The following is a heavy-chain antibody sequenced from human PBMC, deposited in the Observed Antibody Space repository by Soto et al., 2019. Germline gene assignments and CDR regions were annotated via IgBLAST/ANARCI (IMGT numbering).Heavy chain of an antibody. V-gene: IGHV1-2*02. CDR3: ARGYYSNSWSVFDY. D-gene: IGHD6-13*01. CDR2: MNPNSGGT. CDR1: GYTFSGYF. Sequence: QVQLVQSGADVKKPGASVKVSCKTSGYTFSGYFMHWLRQAPGQGLEWMGWMNPNSGGTDYAQNFQGRASVSWDTSISTAYMELSRRRSDDTAIYYCARGYYSNSWSVFDYWGQGTRVTVSS. J-gene: IGHJ4*02.